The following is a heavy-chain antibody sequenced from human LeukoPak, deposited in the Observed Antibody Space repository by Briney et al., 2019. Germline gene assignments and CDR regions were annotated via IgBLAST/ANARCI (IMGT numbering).Heavy chain of an antibody. CDR2: IKQDGSEK. CDR1: GFTFSRYW. Sequence: GGSLRLSCAASGFTFSRYWMGWVRQAPGKGLEWVANIKQDGSEKYYVDSVRGRFTISRDNAKISLYLQMNSLRAEDTAVYYCARKVLSGCDWAVPGYYYMDVWAKGPRSPSP. V-gene: IGHV3-7*01. D-gene: IGHD5-12*01. CDR3: ARKVLSGCDWAVPGYYYMDV. J-gene: IGHJ6*03.